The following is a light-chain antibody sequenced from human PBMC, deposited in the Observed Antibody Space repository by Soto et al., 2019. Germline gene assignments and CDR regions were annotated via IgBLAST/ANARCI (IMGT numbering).Light chain of an antibody. Sequence: QSVLTQPPSVSAAPRQRVTIYCSGSSSNIGNNAVNWYQQLPGKAPKLLIYYDDLLPSGVSDRFSGSKSGTSASLAISGLQSEDEADYYCAAWDDSLNGLVFGGGTKVTVL. CDR1: SSNIGNNA. J-gene: IGLJ2*01. CDR2: YDD. V-gene: IGLV1-36*01. CDR3: AAWDDSLNGLV.